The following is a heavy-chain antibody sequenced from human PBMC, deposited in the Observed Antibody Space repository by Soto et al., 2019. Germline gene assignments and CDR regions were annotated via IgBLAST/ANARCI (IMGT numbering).Heavy chain of an antibody. V-gene: IGHV1-69*13. CDR3: ARVGWEPTPKHYDYYYYGMDV. CDR1: GGTFSSYA. CDR2: IIPIFGTA. D-gene: IGHD1-26*01. Sequence: ASVKVSCKASGGTFSSYAISWVRQAPGQGLEWMGGIIPIFGTANYAQKFQGRVTITADESTSTAYMELSSLRSEDTAVYYCARVGWEPTPKHYDYYYYGMDVWGQGTTVTVSS. J-gene: IGHJ6*02.